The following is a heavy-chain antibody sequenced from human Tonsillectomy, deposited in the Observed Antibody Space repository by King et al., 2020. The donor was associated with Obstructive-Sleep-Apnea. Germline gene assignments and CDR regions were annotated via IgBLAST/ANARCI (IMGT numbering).Heavy chain of an antibody. Sequence: VQLVESGGGVVQPGRSLRLSCAASGFTFSSYAMHWVRQAPGKGLEWVAVISYDGSNKYYADSVKGRFTISRDNYKNTLYLQMNSLRAEDTAVYYCARDESPYCSGGSCPFDYWGQGTLVTVSS. D-gene: IGHD2-15*01. CDR3: ARDESPYCSGGSCPFDY. CDR1: GFTFSSYA. J-gene: IGHJ4*02. CDR2: ISYDGSNK. V-gene: IGHV3-30*04.